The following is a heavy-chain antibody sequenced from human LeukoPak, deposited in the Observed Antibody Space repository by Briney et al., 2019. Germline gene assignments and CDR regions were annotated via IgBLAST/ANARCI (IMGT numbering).Heavy chain of an antibody. J-gene: IGHJ4*02. CDR3: ARHGGGGSGGNSGFDY. V-gene: IGHV5-51*01. CDR2: IYPGDSDT. D-gene: IGHD4-23*01. Sequence: GESLKISCKGSGYIFTNYWIGWVRQMPGKGLEWMGIIYPGDSDTRYGPSFQGQVTISADKSISTAYLQWSSLKASDTAMYYCARHGGGGSGGNSGFDYWGQGTLVTVSS. CDR1: GYIFTNYW.